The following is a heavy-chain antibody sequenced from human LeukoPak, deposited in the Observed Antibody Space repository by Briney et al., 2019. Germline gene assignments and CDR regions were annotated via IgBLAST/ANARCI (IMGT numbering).Heavy chain of an antibody. D-gene: IGHD1-26*01. CDR2: ISWNSGSI. J-gene: IGHJ4*02. Sequence: GGSLRLSCAAPGFTFDDYAMHWVRQAPGKGLEWVSGISWNSGSIGYADSVKGRFTISRDNAKNSLYLQMNSLRAEDTALYYCAKGREWELLVGVFDYWGQGTLVTVSS. CDR3: AKGREWELLVGVFDY. V-gene: IGHV3-9*01. CDR1: GFTFDDYA.